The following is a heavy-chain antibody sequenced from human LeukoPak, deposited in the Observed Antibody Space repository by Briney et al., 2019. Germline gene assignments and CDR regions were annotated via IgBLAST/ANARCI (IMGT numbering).Heavy chain of an antibody. V-gene: IGHV1-18*01. CDR2: ISAYNGNT. D-gene: IGHD6-19*01. J-gene: IGHJ5*02. Sequence: GASVKVSCKASGYTFTSYGISWVRQAPGQGLEWMGWISAYNGNTNYAQKLQGRVTMTTDTSTSTAYMELRSLRSDDTAVYYCARSSGWYGGGVEDDNWFDPWGQGTLVTVSS. CDR3: ARSSGWYGGGVEDDNWFDP. CDR1: GYTFTSYG.